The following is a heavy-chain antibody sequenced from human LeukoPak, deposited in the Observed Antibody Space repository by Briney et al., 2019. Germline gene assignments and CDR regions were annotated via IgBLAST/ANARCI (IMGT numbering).Heavy chain of an antibody. CDR1: GDAISNGYY. CDR3: ARGRSGYGGNSGIASFDY. J-gene: IGHJ4*02. Sequence: SETLSLTCVVSGDAISNGYYWGWIWPAPGEGLEWIGSIYHSGSTYYNPSLKSRVTISVDTSKNQFSLKLSSVTAADTGVYYCARGRSGYGGNSGIASFDYWGQGTLVTVSS. CDR2: IYHSGST. V-gene: IGHV4-38-2*01. D-gene: IGHD4-23*01.